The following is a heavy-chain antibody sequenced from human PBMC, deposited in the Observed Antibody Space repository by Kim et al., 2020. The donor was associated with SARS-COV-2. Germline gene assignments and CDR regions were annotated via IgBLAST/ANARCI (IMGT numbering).Heavy chain of an antibody. V-gene: IGHV4-39*06. J-gene: IGHJ5*02. D-gene: IGHD6-19*01. CDR3: ARVPVAGFWWFDP. Sequence: YNPSLKRRVTISVDTSKNQFALKRRSVTAADTAVYYCARVPVAGFWWFDPWGQGTLVTVSS.